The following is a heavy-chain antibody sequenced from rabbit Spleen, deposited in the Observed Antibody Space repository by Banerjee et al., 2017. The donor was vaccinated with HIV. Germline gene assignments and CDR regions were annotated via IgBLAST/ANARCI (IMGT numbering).Heavy chain of an antibody. D-gene: IGHD8-1*01. CDR3: ARGLVGGYAAGSSRNL. Sequence: QSSEESGGDLVKPGASLTLTCKASGLDLSSRYWICWVRQAPGKGLEWIACIDVAKYGTTYYTSWAKGRFTISKTSSTTVTLQMTSLTAADTATYFCARGLVGGYAAGSSRNLWGQGTLVTVS. J-gene: IGHJ4*01. CDR2: IDVAKYGTT. CDR1: GLDLSSRYW. V-gene: IGHV1S40*01.